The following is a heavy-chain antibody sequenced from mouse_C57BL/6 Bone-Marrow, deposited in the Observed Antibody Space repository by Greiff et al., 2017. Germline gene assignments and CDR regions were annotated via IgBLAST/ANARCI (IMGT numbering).Heavy chain of an antibody. CDR3: ATYGYDGYFDV. CDR1: GYTFTDYN. V-gene: IGHV1-18*01. CDR2: INPNNGGT. Sequence: VQLQQSGPELVKPGASVKIPCKASGYTFTDYNMDWVKQSHGKSLEWIGDINPNNGGTIYNQKFKGKATVTVDKSSSTAYMERRSLTSEDTAVYYCATYGYDGYFDVWGTGTTVTVSS. J-gene: IGHJ1*03. D-gene: IGHD2-2*01.